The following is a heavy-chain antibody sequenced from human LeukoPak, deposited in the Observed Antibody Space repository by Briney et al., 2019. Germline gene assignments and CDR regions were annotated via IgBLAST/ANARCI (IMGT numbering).Heavy chain of an antibody. J-gene: IGHJ3*02. CDR3: ARAPRVYNWNGAAFDI. V-gene: IGHV1-2*02. Sequence: GASVKVSCKASGYTFTGYYMHWVRQAPGQGLEWMGWINPNSGGTNYAQKFQGRVTMTRDTSISTAYMELSRLRSDDTAVYYCARAPRVYNWNGAAFDIWGQGTMVTVSS. CDR1: GYTFTGYY. CDR2: INPNSGGT. D-gene: IGHD1-20*01.